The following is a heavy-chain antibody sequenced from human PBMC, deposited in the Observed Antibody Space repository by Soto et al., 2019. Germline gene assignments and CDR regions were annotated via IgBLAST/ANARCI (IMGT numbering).Heavy chain of an antibody. CDR2: ISANGQGI. V-gene: IGHV3-23*01. CDR1: GFTFTYYA. Sequence: EVQLLESGGGLVQPGGSLRLSCTASGFTFTYYAFSWVRQAPGKGLEWVSAISANGQGIYYADSVRGRFTISRANSKNTVFLHMDSLRAEDTAVYYCAKDRDYPRDQFHYWGQGTLVTVSS. CDR3: AKDRDYPRDQFHY. J-gene: IGHJ4*02. D-gene: IGHD2-2*01.